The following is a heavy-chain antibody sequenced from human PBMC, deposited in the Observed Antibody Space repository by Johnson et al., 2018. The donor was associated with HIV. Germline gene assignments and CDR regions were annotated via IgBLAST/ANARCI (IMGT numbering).Heavy chain of an antibody. V-gene: IGHV3-7*03. Sequence: VQLVESGGGLVQPGGSLRLSCAVSAFTFSSHWMTWVRQAPGKGLAWVANIKTDGSEKYNANSVTGRLSISRDTSKNTLSLQMNSLRAEDTAVYYCARDHLRRSHAFDIWGQGTMVTVSS. CDR1: AFTFSSHW. J-gene: IGHJ3*02. D-gene: IGHD2-15*01. CDR3: ARDHLRRSHAFDI. CDR2: IKTDGSEK.